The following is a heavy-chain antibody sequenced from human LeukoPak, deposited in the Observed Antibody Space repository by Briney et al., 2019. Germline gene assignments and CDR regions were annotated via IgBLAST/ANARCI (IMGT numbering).Heavy chain of an antibody. CDR2: ISSSSSTI. CDR3: ASRARYSSRPFDY. Sequence: GGSLRLSCAASGFTFSSYSMNWVRQAPGKGLEWVSYISSSSSTIYYADSVKGRFTISRDNAKNSLYLQMNSLRAEDTAVYYCASRARYSSRPFDYWGQGTLVTVSS. D-gene: IGHD6-13*01. V-gene: IGHV3-48*01. J-gene: IGHJ4*02. CDR1: GFTFSSYS.